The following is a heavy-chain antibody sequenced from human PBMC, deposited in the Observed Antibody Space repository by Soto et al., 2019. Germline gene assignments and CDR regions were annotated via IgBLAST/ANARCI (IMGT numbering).Heavy chain of an antibody. Sequence: QVQLQESGPGLVKPSETMSLTCTVSGVSLTNSYYSWARQPPGKGLEWIGHIWTSGSTNYNPSLRSPVTLTVNQSKKRVSLQLSSVTPTDPAVYYFAKGGGSYTTGWYNDYWGQRTLVTVSS. V-gene: IGHV4-4*08. J-gene: IGHJ4*02. CDR2: IWTSGST. D-gene: IGHD6-19*01. CDR1: GVSLTNSY. CDR3: AKGGGSYTTGWYNDY.